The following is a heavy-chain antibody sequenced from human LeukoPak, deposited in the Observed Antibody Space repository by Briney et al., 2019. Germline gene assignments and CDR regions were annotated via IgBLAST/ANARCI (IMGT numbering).Heavy chain of an antibody. D-gene: IGHD6-25*01. Sequence: GGSLRLSCAASGFTFSSYAMSWVRQAPGKGLEWASAISGSGGSTYYADSVKGRFTISRDNSKNTLYLQMNSLRAEDTAVYYCARVKAGYYYYMDVWGKGTTDTVSS. J-gene: IGHJ6*03. CDR2: ISGSGGST. CDR1: GFTFSSYA. CDR3: ARVKAGYYYYMDV. V-gene: IGHV3-23*01.